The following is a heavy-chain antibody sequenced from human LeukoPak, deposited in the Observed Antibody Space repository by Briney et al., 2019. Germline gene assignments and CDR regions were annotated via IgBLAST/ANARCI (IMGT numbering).Heavy chain of an antibody. V-gene: IGHV3-49*04. CDR1: GFIFGDHA. CDR3: TRGPILLWMHNGMDV. Sequence: PGQSLRLSCTAYGFIFGDHAMSWVRQAPGKGLEWVGFIRSKAYGGTTEYAASVKGRFTISRDDSKSIAYLQMNSPETEDTALYYCTRGPILLWMHNGMDVWGQGTTVTVSS. J-gene: IGHJ6*02. D-gene: IGHD5-18*01. CDR2: IRSKAYGGTT.